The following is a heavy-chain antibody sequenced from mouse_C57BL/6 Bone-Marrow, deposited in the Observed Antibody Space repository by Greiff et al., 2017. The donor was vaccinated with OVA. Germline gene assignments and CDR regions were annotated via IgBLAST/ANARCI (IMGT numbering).Heavy chain of an antibody. CDR1: GFNIKDYY. D-gene: IGHD2-3*01. CDR2: IDPEDGET. J-gene: IGHJ2*01. V-gene: IGHV14-2*01. CDR3: DRDGYYFDY. Sequence: VQLKQPGAELVKPGASVKLSCTASGFNIKDYYMHWVKQRTEQGLEWIGRIDPEDGETKYALKFQGKATITADTSSNTAYLQLSSLTSEDTAVYYCDRDGYYFDYWCQGTTLTVSS.